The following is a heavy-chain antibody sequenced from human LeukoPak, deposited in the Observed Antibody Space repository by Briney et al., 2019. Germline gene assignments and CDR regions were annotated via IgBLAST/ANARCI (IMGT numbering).Heavy chain of an antibody. CDR1: GFTFSSYA. Sequence: GGSLRLSCAASGFTFSSYAMSWVRQAPEKGLEWVSAISGSGGSTYYADSVKGRFTISRDNSKNTLYLQMNSLRAEDTAVYYCAKVTYDSSGYDYWGQGTLVTVSS. CDR3: AKVTYDSSGYDY. J-gene: IGHJ4*02. V-gene: IGHV3-23*01. D-gene: IGHD3-22*01. CDR2: ISGSGGST.